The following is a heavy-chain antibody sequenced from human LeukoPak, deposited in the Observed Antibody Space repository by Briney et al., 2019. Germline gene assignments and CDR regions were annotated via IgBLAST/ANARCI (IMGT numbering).Heavy chain of an antibody. CDR2: ISSSSSYI. D-gene: IGHD6-13*01. V-gene: IGHV3-21*01. CDR3: ARDLGSIAAVGEDYYYYGMDV. J-gene: IGHJ6*02. Sequence: SGGSLRLSCAASGFTLSSYSMNWVRQAPGRGLEWVSSISSSSSYIYYADSVKGRFTISRDNAKNSLYLQMNSLRAEDTAVYYCARDLGSIAAVGEDYYYYGMDVWGQGTTVTVSS. CDR1: GFTLSSYS.